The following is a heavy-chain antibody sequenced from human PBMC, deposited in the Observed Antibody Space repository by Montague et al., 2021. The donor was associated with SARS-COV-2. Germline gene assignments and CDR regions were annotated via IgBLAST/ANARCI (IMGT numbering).Heavy chain of an antibody. V-gene: IGHV4-4*07. CDR3: ARFWYSSSWYYFDY. Sequence: SETLSLTCTVSGGSISNYWSCIRQPAEKGLEWLGRIYTSGSTNYNPSLKSRVTMSVDTSKNQFSLKLSSVTAAATAVYYCARFWYSSSWYYFDYWGQGTLVTVSS. CDR2: IYTSGST. CDR1: GGSISNY. D-gene: IGHD6-13*01. J-gene: IGHJ4*02.